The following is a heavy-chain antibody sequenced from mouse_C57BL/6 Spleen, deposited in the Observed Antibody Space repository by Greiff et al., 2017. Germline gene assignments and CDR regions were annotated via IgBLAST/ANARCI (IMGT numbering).Heavy chain of an antibody. D-gene: IGHD1-1*01. Sequence: EVQLVESGGGLVKPGGSLKLSCAASGFTFSSYAMSWVRQTPEKRLEWVATISDGGSYTYYPDNVKGRFTISRDNAKNNLYLQMSHLKSEDTAMYYCARERYYGSPYYFDYWGQGTTLTVSS. CDR2: ISDGGSYT. V-gene: IGHV5-4*01. CDR3: ARERYYGSPYYFDY. J-gene: IGHJ2*01. CDR1: GFTFSSYA.